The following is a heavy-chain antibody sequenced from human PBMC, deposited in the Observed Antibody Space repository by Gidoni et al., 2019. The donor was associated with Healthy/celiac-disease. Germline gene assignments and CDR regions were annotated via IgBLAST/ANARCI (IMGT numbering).Heavy chain of an antibody. J-gene: IGHJ4*02. CDR1: GYTFTSYA. Sequence: QVQLVQSGAEVKKPGASVKVSCKDSGYTFTSYAMHWVRQAPGQRPEWMGWINAGNGNTKYSQKFQGRVTITRDTSASTAYMELSSLTSEDTALYYCAPYSSTRGAVCWGQGTLVTVSS. V-gene: IGHV1-3*01. D-gene: IGHD6-13*01. CDR3: APYSSTRGAVC. CDR2: INAGNGNT.